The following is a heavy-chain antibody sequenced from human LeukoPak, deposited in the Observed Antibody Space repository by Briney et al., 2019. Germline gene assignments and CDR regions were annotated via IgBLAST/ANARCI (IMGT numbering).Heavy chain of an antibody. D-gene: IGHD3-9*01. CDR1: GYSISSGYY. V-gene: IGHV4-38-2*02. CDR2: IYHSGST. J-gene: IGHJ4*02. CDR3: ARTGPYYDILPGYYNRGFFDC. Sequence: SETLSLTCTVSGYSISSGYYWGWIRQPPGKGLEWIGSIYHSGSTYYNPSLKSRVTISVDTSKNQFSLKLSSVTAADTAVYYCARTGPYYDILPGYYNRGFFDCWGQGTLVTVSS.